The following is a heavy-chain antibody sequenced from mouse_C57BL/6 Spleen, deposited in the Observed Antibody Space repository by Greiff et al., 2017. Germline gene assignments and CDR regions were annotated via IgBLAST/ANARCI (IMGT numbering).Heavy chain of an antibody. CDR3: TGPNCDDGWFAY. Sequence: EVKLVESGGGLVQPGGSMKLSCVASGFTFSNYWMNWVRQSPEKGLEWVAQIRLKSDNYATHYAESVKGRFTISRDDSKSSVYLQMNNLRAEDTGIYYCTGPNCDDGWFAYWGQGTLVTVSA. V-gene: IGHV6-3*01. CDR2: IRLKSDNYAT. CDR1: GFTFSNYW. D-gene: IGHD4-1*01. J-gene: IGHJ3*01.